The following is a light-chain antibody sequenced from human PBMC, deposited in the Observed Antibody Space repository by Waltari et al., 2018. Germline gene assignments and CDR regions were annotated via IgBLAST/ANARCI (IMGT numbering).Light chain of an antibody. Sequence: IMLTQSPDPLSLSPGERPTLSCRARQSIGTFLVWYQQKPGKAPRLLIYAASTRATGIPDRFSGSGSGTDFSLIISRLEPEDFAVYYCQHYVRLPVTFGQGTKVEIK. CDR1: QSIGTF. V-gene: IGKV3-20*01. J-gene: IGKJ1*01. CDR3: QHYVRLPVT. CDR2: AAS.